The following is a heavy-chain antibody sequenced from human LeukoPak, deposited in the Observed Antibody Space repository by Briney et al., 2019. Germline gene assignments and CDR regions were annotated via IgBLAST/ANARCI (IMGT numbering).Heavy chain of an antibody. Sequence: ASVKVSCKASGYTFSSYDINWVRQATGQGLEWMGYMNPNSGNTGYAQKFQGRVTITSDTSRSTAYMELSSLRSEDTAVYYCAREGFDYWGQGTPVTVSS. CDR1: GYTFSSYD. V-gene: IGHV1-8*03. CDR3: AREGFDY. J-gene: IGHJ4*02. CDR2: MNPNSGNT.